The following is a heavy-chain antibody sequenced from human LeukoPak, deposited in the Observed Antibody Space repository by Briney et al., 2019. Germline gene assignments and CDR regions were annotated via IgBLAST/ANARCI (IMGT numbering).Heavy chain of an antibody. J-gene: IGHJ4*02. D-gene: IGHD5-18*01. CDR1: GYTFTSDG. V-gene: IGHV1-18*01. CDR2: ISAYNGNT. Sequence: ASVKVSCTASGYTFTSDGISWGRGAPGQGVEWRGWISAYNGNTRSDHKLPRRVTITTATYTTTDYMELRRLRSDATAVYYCDRGSPSPGYRYGDYCGQGPLVTVPS. CDR3: DRGSPSPGYRYGDY.